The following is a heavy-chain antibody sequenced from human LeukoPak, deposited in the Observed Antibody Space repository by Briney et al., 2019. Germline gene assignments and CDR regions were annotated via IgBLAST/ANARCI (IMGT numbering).Heavy chain of an antibody. V-gene: IGHV4-59*01. CDR1: GGSISTYY. D-gene: IGHD1-26*01. CDR3: ARDIGSYYDY. J-gene: IGHJ4*02. CDR2: VYYSGST. Sequence: PSETLSLTCTVSGGSISTYYWTWIRQPPGKGLEWIGHVYYSGSTNYNPSLKSRVTISVDTSKNQFSLKLSSVTAADTAVYYCARDIGSYYDYWGQGTLVTVSS.